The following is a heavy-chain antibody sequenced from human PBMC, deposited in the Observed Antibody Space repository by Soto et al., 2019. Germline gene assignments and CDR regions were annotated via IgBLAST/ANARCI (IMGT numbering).Heavy chain of an antibody. Sequence: PSETLSLTCTVSGXSISSYYWSWIRQPPGKGLEWIGYIYYSGSTNYNPSLKSRVTISVDTSKKQFSLKLSSVTAADTAVYYCARVRGYSYGYGSFDYWGQGTLVTVSS. D-gene: IGHD5-18*01. V-gene: IGHV4-59*01. CDR2: IYYSGST. CDR3: ARVRGYSYGYGSFDY. CDR1: GXSISSYY. J-gene: IGHJ4*02.